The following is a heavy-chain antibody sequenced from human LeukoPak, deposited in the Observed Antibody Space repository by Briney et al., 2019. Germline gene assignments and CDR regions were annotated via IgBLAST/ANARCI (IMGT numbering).Heavy chain of an antibody. J-gene: IGHJ4*02. CDR3: AKDLLRFLEWVVDY. CDR2: ISDSGGGT. V-gene: IGHV3-23*01. D-gene: IGHD3-3*01. CDR1: GFTFSSYA. Sequence: TGGSLRLSCAASGFTFSSYAMSWVRQAPGKGLEWVSTISDSGGGTYYADSVKGRFTISRDNSKNTLYLQMNSLRAEDTAVYYCAKDLLRFLEWVVDYWGQGTLVTVSS.